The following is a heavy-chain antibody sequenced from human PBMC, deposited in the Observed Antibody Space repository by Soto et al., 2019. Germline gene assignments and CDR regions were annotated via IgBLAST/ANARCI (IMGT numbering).Heavy chain of an antibody. CDR3: ACLNSGSHRDDAFDI. Sequence: ASVKVSCKASGYTFTSYAMHWVRQAPGQRLEWMGWINAYNGNANYAQKPQGRVTMTTDTSTSTAYMELRSLRSDDTAVYYCACLNSGSHRDDAFDIWGQGTMVTVSS. J-gene: IGHJ3*02. D-gene: IGHD1-26*01. CDR2: INAYNGNA. V-gene: IGHV1-18*01. CDR1: GYTFTSYA.